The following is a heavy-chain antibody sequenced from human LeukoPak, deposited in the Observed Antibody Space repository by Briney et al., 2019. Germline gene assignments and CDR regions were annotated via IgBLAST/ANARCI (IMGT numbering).Heavy chain of an antibody. J-gene: IGHJ4*02. V-gene: IGHV3-21*01. CDR2: ISSSSYI. CDR3: ARVGPCSSTSCPPFDY. CDR1: GFTFSSYS. D-gene: IGHD2-2*01. Sequence: KTGGSLRLSCAASGFTFSSYSMNWVRQAPGKGLEWVSSISSSSYIYYADSVKGRFTISRDNAKNSLYLQMNSLRAEDTAVYYCARVGPCSSTSCPPFDYWGQGTLVTVSS.